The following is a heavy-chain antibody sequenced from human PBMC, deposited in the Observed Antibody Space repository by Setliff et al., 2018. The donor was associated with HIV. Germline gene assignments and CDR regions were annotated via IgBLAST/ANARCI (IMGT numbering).Heavy chain of an antibody. CDR1: GESLSGYY. CDR2: INHSRAT. D-gene: IGHD6-13*01. J-gene: IGHJ5*02. CDR3: VRGGDSSSWYWGRWFDP. Sequence: SETLSLTCAVYGESLSGYYWSWIRQPPGKGLGWVGEINHSRATNYNPSLQSRLTVSVDTSKNQFSLKLSSVTAADTATYYCVRGGDSSSWYWGRWFDPWGQGTLVTVSS. V-gene: IGHV4-34*01.